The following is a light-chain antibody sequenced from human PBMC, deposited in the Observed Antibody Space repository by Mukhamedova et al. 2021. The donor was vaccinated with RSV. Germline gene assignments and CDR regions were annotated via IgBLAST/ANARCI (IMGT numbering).Light chain of an antibody. V-gene: IGKV1-5*03. CDR2: EAS. Sequence: WYQRRVHGKAPKLLIYEASILKSGVPSTFSGSGSGTEFTLTISSLQPDDFATYYCQQYQNYPCTFCQGTKLEIK. CDR3: QQYQNYPCT. J-gene: IGKJ2*02.